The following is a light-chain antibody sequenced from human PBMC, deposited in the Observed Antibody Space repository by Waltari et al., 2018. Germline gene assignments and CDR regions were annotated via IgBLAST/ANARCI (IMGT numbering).Light chain of an antibody. CDR3: AAWDDSLNGL. CDR1: SATIGSNT. CDR2: SNN. J-gene: IGLJ2*01. V-gene: IGLV1-44*01. Sequence: QSVLTRPPSASGTPGQRVTISCSGSSATIGSNTVNWYQQLPGTAPKLLIYSNNQRPSGVPDRFSGSKSGTSASLAISGLQSEDEADYYCAAWDDSLNGLFGGGTKLTVL.